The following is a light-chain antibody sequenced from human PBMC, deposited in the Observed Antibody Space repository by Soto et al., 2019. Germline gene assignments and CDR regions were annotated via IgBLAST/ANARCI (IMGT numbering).Light chain of an antibody. CDR1: QSVNIW. CDR3: QQYNGFSRT. V-gene: IGKV1-5*03. J-gene: IGKJ1*01. CDR2: KAS. Sequence: DNQMNQSPFTLSASVGDRVTITCRASQSVNIWLAWYQQKPGKAPKLLIYKASTLKSGVPSRFSGSGSGTEFTLTISSLQPDDFATYYCQQYNGFSRTFGQGTKVEV.